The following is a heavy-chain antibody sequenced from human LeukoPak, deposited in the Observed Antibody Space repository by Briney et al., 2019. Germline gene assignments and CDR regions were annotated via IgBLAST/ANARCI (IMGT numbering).Heavy chain of an antibody. D-gene: IGHD3-3*01. J-gene: IGHJ6*02. Sequence: PSETLSLTCTVSGGSISSYYWSWIRQPPGKGLEWIGYIYYSGSTNYSPSLKSRLTISVDTSKNQFSLKLSSVTAADTAVYYCARTFGSEDPYSYGMDVWAQGTTVTVSS. CDR2: IYYSGST. CDR3: ARTFGSEDPYSYGMDV. CDR1: GGSISSYY. V-gene: IGHV4-59*01.